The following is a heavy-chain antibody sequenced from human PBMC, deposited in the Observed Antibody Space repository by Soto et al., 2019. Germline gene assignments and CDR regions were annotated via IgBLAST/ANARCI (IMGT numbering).Heavy chain of an antibody. V-gene: IGHV3-23*01. D-gene: IGHD6-19*01. CDR1: GFTFSSYA. J-gene: IGHJ4*02. CDR3: AKDSSGWSNYFDF. CDR2: ISGSGGST. Sequence: EVQLLESGGGLVQPGGSLRLSCAASGFTFSSYAMSWVRQAPGKGLEWVSAISGSGGSTYYADSVKGRFTISRDNSKNTLYLQMYSLRAEDTAVYYCAKDSSGWSNYFDFWGQRTLVTVSS.